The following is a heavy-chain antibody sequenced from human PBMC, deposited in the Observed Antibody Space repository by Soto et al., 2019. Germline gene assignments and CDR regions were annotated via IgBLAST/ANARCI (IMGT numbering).Heavy chain of an antibody. CDR2: IYYSGST. J-gene: IGHJ2*01. D-gene: IGHD5-12*01. CDR1: GGSISSSSYY. V-gene: IGHV4-39*01. CDR3: ASDSGSDGGGFWYFDL. Sequence: QLQLQESGPGLVKPSETLSLTCTVSGGSISSSSYYWGWIRQPPGKGLEWIGSIYYSGSTYYNPSLKSRVTISVDTSKNQFSLKLSSVTAADTAVYYCASDSGSDGGGFWYFDLWGRGTLVTVSS.